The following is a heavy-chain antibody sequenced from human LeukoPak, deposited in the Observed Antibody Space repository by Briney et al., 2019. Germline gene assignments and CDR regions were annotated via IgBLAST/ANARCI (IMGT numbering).Heavy chain of an antibody. CDR2: VYYSGST. V-gene: IGHV4-39*02. Sequence: SETLSLTCTDSGGSIISSSYYWGWIRQPPGKGLEWIGSVYYSGSTYYNPSLRSRVTISVDTSKHQFSLKLSSVTAADTAVYYCAREVRGVGPLPFDYWGQGTLVTVSS. J-gene: IGHJ4*02. CDR1: GGSIISSSYY. D-gene: IGHD3-10*01. CDR3: AREVRGVGPLPFDY.